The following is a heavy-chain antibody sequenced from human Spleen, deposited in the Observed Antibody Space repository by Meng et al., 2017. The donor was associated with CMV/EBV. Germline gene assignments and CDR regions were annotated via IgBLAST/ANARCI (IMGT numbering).Heavy chain of an antibody. J-gene: IGHJ4*02. D-gene: IGHD1-26*01. CDR3: ARDWIVVGAPGPFDY. CDR2: ISAYNGNT. V-gene: IGHV1-18*01. Sequence: ASVKVSCKASGYTFTTYSITWVRQAPGQGLECMGWISAYNGNTNYAQKFQGRVTMTTDTSTSTAYMELRSLRPDDTAVYYCARDWIVVGAPGPFDYWGQGTLVTVSS. CDR1: GYTFTTYS.